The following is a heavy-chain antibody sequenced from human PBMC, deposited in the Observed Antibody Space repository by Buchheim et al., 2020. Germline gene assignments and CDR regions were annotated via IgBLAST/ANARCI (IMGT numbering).Heavy chain of an antibody. CDR2: ISGIGGST. V-gene: IGHV3-23*04. CDR1: GFTFSSYA. CDR3: AKGCMVQGVIITRYYYYYGMDV. D-gene: IGHD3-10*01. J-gene: IGHJ6*02. Sequence: EVQLVESGGGLVQPGGSLRLSCAASGFTFSSYAMSWVRQAPGKGLEWVSAISGIGGSTYYAASVKGRFTISRANSKTKLYLQMNSLRAEDTAVYYCAKGCMVQGVIITRYYYYYGMDVWGQGTT.